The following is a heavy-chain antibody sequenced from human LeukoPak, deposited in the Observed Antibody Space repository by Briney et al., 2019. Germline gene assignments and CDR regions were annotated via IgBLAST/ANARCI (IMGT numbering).Heavy chain of an antibody. D-gene: IGHD6-13*01. V-gene: IGHV4-39*07. CDR1: GDSISTSNSY. Sequence: SETLSFTCTVSGDSISTSNSYWGWIRQPPGKGLEWIGSIYYSGSTNYNPSLKSRVTISVDTSKNQFSLKLSSVTAADTAVYYCAREVYGPWQQPYSYDAFDIWGQGTMVTVSS. CDR2: IYYSGST. CDR3: AREVYGPWQQPYSYDAFDI. J-gene: IGHJ3*02.